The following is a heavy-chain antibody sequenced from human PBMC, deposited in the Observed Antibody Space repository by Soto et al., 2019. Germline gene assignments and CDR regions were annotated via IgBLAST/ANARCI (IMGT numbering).Heavy chain of an antibody. V-gene: IGHV5-51*01. CDR2: IYPGDSDI. CDR3: ARQDGGYYYDTSGYYSSMEV. CDR1: GYSFTNYW. Sequence: GESLKISCKGSGYSFTNYWIGWVRQMPGKGLEWMGIIYPGDSDIRYSPSFQGQVTISADKSISTAYLQWSSLKASDTAMYYCARQDGGYYYDTSGYYSSMEVWGQGTTVTVSS. D-gene: IGHD3-22*01. J-gene: IGHJ6*02.